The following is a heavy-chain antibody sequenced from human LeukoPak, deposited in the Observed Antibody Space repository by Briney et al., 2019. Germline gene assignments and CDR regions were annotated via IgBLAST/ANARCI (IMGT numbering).Heavy chain of an antibody. D-gene: IGHD3-10*01. J-gene: IGHJ4*02. CDR1: GFTFGDYA. Sequence: GGSLRLSRTASGFTFGDYALSWVRQAPGKGLEWVSFIRSKAYGGTTEYAASVKGRFTISRDDSNSIAYLQMNSLKIEDTAVYYCTRDQTYYYGSGSYRYWGQGTLVTVSS. CDR2: IRSKAYGGTT. V-gene: IGHV3-49*04. CDR3: TRDQTYYYGSGSYRY.